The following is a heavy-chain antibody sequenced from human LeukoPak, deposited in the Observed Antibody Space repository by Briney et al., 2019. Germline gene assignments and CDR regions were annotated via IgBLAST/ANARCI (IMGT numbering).Heavy chain of an antibody. V-gene: IGHV4-59*08. Sequence: SETLSLTCAVYGGSFSSYYWSWIRQPPGKGLEWIGYIYYSGSTNYNPSLKSRVTISVDTSKNQFSLKLSSVTAADTAVYYCARHASGDSSSWYDVGFDPWGQGTLVTVSS. D-gene: IGHD6-13*01. J-gene: IGHJ5*02. CDR1: GGSFSSYY. CDR3: ARHASGDSSSWYDVGFDP. CDR2: IYYSGST.